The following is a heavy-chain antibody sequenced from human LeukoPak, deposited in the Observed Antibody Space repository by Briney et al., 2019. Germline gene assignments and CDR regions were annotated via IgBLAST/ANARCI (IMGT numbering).Heavy chain of an antibody. CDR1: GFTVSSNY. D-gene: IGHD1-14*01. CDR2: INPGGSSI. Sequence: GGSLRLSCAASGFTVSSNYMSWVRQVPGKGLVWVARINPGGSSITYADSVKGRFTISRDNAKNTLYLQMDSLRAEDTGVYYCARSNQADDYWGQGTLVTVSS. V-gene: IGHV3-74*01. J-gene: IGHJ4*02. CDR3: ARSNQADDY.